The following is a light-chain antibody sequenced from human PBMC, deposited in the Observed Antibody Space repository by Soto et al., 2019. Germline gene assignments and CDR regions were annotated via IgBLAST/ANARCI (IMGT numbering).Light chain of an antibody. CDR1: QSITGW. V-gene: IGKV1-5*01. J-gene: IGKJ1*01. CDR2: DAS. CDR3: HHYTRT. Sequence: DIQMTQSPSTLSAFVGDRVTITCRASQSITGWLAWYQQKPGKAPKLLIYDASSLEVGVPSRFSGSGSGTEFTLTISSLQPDDFATYYCHHYTRTFGQGTQVEIK.